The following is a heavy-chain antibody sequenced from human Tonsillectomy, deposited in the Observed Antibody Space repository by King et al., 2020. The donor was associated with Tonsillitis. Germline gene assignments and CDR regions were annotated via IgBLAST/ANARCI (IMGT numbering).Heavy chain of an antibody. Sequence: VQLVESGAEVKKPGASVKVSCKASGYTFSTYGISWVRQAPGQGLEWMGWISAYNGNTKYAHNLQGRVTMTTDTSTSTAYMELRSLRSDDTAVYYFARDGLPQLLYHYDDLDIWGQGTMVTVSS. CDR3: ARDGLPQLLYHYDDLDI. CDR1: GYTFSTYG. D-gene: IGHD2-2*02. CDR2: ISAYNGNT. V-gene: IGHV1-18*01. J-gene: IGHJ3*02.